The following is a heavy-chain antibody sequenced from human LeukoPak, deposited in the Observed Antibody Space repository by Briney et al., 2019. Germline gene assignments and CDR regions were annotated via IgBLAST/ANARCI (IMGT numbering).Heavy chain of an antibody. V-gene: IGHV1-46*01. D-gene: IGHD3-22*01. CDR2: INPSGGST. CDR3: ASLSYYYGSSGYSRAVP. CDR1: GYTFTSYY. Sequence: ASVKVSCKASGYTFTSYYMHWVRQAPGQGPEWMGIINPSGGSTSYAQKFQGRVTMTRDMSTSTVYMELSSLRSEDTAVYYCASLSYYYGSSGYSRAVPWGQGTLVTVSS. J-gene: IGHJ5*02.